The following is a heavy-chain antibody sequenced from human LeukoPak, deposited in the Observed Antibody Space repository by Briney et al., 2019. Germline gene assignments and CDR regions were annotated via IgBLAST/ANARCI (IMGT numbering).Heavy chain of an antibody. CDR3: ARDTRAVTTVYVDY. D-gene: IGHD4-17*01. V-gene: IGHV3-33*01. CDR2: IWYDGSNK. J-gene: IGHJ4*02. CDR1: GFTFSSYG. Sequence: GGSLRLSCAASGFTFSSYGTHWVRQAPGKGLEWVAVIWYDGSNKYYADSVKGRFTISRDNSKNTLYLQMNSLRAEDTAVYYCARDTRAVTTVYVDYWGQGTLVTVSS.